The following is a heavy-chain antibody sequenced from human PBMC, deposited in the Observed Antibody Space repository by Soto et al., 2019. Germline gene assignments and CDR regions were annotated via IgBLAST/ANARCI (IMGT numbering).Heavy chain of an antibody. CDR1: GGSISSSSYY. J-gene: IGHJ6*02. D-gene: IGHD2-15*01. CDR2: IYYSGST. V-gene: IGHV4-39*01. Sequence: PSETLSLTCTVSGGSISSSSYYWGWIRQPPGKGLEWIGSIYYSGSTYYNPSLKSRVTISVDTSKNQFSLKLSSVTAADTAVYCCARRRGNRPYYYYYGMDVWGQGTTVTVSS. CDR3: ARRRGNRPYYYYYGMDV.